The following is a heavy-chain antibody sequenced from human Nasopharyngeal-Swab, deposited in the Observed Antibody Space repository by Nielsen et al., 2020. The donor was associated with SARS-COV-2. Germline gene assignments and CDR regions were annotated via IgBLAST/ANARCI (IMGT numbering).Heavy chain of an antibody. CDR3: ARTRLAALYYFDY. Sequence: ASVKVPCKASGYTFTSYAMHWVRQAPGQRLEWMGWINAGNGNTKFSQKFQGRVTITRDTSASTAYMELSSLRSEDTAVYYCARTRLAALYYFDYWGQGTLVTVSS. V-gene: IGHV1-3*01. D-gene: IGHD6-13*01. CDR2: INAGNGNT. J-gene: IGHJ4*02. CDR1: GYTFTSYA.